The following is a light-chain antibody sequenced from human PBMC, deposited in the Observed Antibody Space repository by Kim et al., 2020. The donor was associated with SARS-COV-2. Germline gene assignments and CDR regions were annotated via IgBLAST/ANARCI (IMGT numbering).Light chain of an antibody. Sequence: DIVLTQSPGTLSLSPGERATLSCRASQSVSTNYLAWYQQKPGQAPRFLMYAASTRATGIPDRFSGSGSGTDFTLTISRLEPEDFAVYYCQQYGSSPPTFGQGTKLEIK. V-gene: IGKV3-20*01. J-gene: IGKJ2*01. CDR1: QSVSTNY. CDR3: QQYGSSPPT. CDR2: AAS.